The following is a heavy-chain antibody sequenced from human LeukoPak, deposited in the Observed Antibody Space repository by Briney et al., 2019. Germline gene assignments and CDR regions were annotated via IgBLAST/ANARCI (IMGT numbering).Heavy chain of an antibody. CDR2: ISGSSSII. CDR3: ARGPTYYESSGQVPFDY. J-gene: IGHJ4*02. V-gene: IGHV3-48*01. D-gene: IGHD3-22*01. Sequence: GGSLRLSCAASGFTFNTYTMNWVRQAPGKGLEWVSYISGSSSIIDYADSVRGRFTISRDNAKNSLYLQMNSLRAEDTAVYYCARGPTYYESSGQVPFDYWGQGTLVTVSS. CDR1: GFTFNTYT.